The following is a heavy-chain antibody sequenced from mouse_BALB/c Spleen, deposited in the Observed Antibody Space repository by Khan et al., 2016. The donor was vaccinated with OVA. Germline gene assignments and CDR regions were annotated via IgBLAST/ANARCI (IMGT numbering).Heavy chain of an antibody. J-gene: IGHJ3*01. Sequence: DVQLVESGGDLVKPGGSLKLSCAVSGFTFSTYGMSWVRQTPDMRLEWVATISSGGHYTYYPDSVKGRFTISRDNAKNTLYLQMSSLKSEDTARYYCARLAYYYNSEGFAYWGQGTLVTVSA. D-gene: IGHD1-1*01. CDR1: GFTFSTYG. CDR3: ARLAYYYNSEGFAY. CDR2: ISSGGHYT. V-gene: IGHV5-6*01.